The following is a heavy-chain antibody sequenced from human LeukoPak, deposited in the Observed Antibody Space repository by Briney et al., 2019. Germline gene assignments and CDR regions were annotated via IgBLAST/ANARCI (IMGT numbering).Heavy chain of an antibody. J-gene: IGHJ4*02. D-gene: IGHD6-19*01. V-gene: IGHV1-3*01. Sequence: ASVKVSCKASGYTFTSYTMHWVRQAPGQRLEWMGWINAGNGNTKYSQKFQGRVTITRDTSASTAYMELSSLISEDTAVYYCALTSSGWYEGFDCWGQGTLVTVSS. CDR2: INAGNGNT. CDR3: ALTSSGWYEGFDC. CDR1: GYTFTSYT.